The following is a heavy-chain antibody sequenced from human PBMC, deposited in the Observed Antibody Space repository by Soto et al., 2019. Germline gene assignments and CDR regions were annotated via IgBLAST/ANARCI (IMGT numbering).Heavy chain of an antibody. D-gene: IGHD3-9*01. CDR1: GFTFSSYA. Sequence: GGSLRLSCAASGFTFSSYAMSWVRQAPGKGLEWVSAISGSGGSTYYADSVKGRFTISRDNSKNTLYLQMNSLRAEDTAVYYCAKDRITIFDLGPLSYYGMDVWGQGTTVTVSS. V-gene: IGHV3-23*01. CDR2: ISGSGGST. J-gene: IGHJ6*02. CDR3: AKDRITIFDLGPLSYYGMDV.